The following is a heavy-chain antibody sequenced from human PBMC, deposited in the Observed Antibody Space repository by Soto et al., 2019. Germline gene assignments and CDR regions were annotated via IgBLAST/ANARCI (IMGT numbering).Heavy chain of an antibody. CDR2: VVPLLDAS. D-gene: IGHD4-17*01. J-gene: IGHJ6*03. CDR3: ASGKSQMTPDRMGFYYYMDV. V-gene: IGHV1-69*08. Sequence: QVQLVQSGAEVKKPGSSVSISCAASGATFNDYTFTWVRRAPGQVLEWMGRVVPLLDASNYAEKFQDRVTITADRSTSTVYMELSGLKAEDSAIYYCASGKSQMTPDRMGFYYYMDVWGKGTTVTVSS. CDR1: GATFNDYT.